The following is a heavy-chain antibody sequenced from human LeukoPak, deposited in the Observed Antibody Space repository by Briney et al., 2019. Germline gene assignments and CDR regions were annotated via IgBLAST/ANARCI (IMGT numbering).Heavy chain of an antibody. V-gene: IGHV4-59*01. CDR1: GGSISSYY. D-gene: IGHD4-17*01. CDR3: ATVVTRDYFDY. CDR2: SYYSGST. Sequence: SETLSLTCTVSGGSISSYYWSWVRQPPGKGLEWIGYSYYSGSTNYNPSLKSRVTISVDTSKNQFSLKLSSVTAADTAVYYCATVVTRDYFDYWGQGTLVTVSS. J-gene: IGHJ4*02.